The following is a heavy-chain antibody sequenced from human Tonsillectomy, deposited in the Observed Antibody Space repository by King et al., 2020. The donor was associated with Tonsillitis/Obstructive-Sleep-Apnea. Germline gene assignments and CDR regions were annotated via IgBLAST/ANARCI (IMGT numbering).Heavy chain of an antibody. D-gene: IGHD1-26*01. Sequence: VQLQQWGAGLLKPSETLSLTCAVYGGSFSGYYWSWIRQPPGKGLEWIGEINHSGSTNYNPSLKSRVIISVDTSKNQFSLKLSSVTAADTAVYYCAVGTNDYYYYMDVWGKGTPVTVSS. CDR3: AVGTNDYYYYMDV. V-gene: IGHV4-34*01. J-gene: IGHJ6*03. CDR1: GGSFSGYY. CDR2: INHSGST.